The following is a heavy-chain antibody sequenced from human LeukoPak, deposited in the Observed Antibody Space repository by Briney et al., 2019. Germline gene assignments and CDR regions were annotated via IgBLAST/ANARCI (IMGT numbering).Heavy chain of an antibody. J-gene: IGHJ6*02. V-gene: IGHV3-7*01. CDR2: IKQDGSEK. CDR3: ARYCGGDCYGMDV. CDR1: GFSFTGVW. Sequence: GGSLRLSRVASGFSFTGVWMSWVRQAPGKGLEWVANIKQDGSEKHYVDSMKGRFTISRDNAKNSLYLQMHSLRPEDTAVYYCARYCGGDCYGMDVWGQGTTVTVSS. D-gene: IGHD2-21*01.